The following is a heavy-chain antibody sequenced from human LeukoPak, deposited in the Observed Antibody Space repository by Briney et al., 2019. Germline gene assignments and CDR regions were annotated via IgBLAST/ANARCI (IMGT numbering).Heavy chain of an antibody. D-gene: IGHD3-22*01. V-gene: IGHV1-69*06. CDR2: IIPIFGTA. CDR1: GYTFTNYG. CDR3: ARDTYYYDSSGHKYYMDV. J-gene: IGHJ6*03. Sequence: GASVKVSCKASGYTFTNYGITWVRQAPGQGLEWMGGIIPIFGTANYAQKFQGRVTITADKSTSTAYMELSSLRSEDTAVYYCARDTYYYDSSGHKYYMDVWGKGTTVTVSS.